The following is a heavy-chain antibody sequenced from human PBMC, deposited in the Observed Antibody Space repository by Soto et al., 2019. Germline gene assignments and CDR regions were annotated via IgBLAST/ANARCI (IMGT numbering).Heavy chain of an antibody. D-gene: IGHD3-3*01. Sequence: QVQLVESGGGVVQPGRSLRLSCAASGFTFSSYGMHWVRQAPGKGLEWVAVISYDGSNKYYADSVKGRFTISRDNSKNTLYLQMNSLRAEDTAVYYCAKDWTGAWCQGTLVTVSS. J-gene: IGHJ4*02. V-gene: IGHV3-30*18. CDR2: ISYDGSNK. CDR3: AKDWTGA. CDR1: GFTFSSYG.